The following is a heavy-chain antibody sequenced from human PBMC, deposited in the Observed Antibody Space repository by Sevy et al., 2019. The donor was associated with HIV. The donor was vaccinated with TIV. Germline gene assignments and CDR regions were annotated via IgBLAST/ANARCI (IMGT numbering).Heavy chain of an antibody. D-gene: IGHD3-3*01. J-gene: IGHJ4*02. CDR2: IRSKAYGGTT. CDR3: ISREGTIFGVVTRDY. Sequence: GGSLRLSCTGSGFTFGDYVLSWVRQAPGKGLEWVGFIRSKAYGGTTKYAASVKGRFTISRDDSKSIAYLQMNSLKTEDTAVYYCISREGTIFGVVTRDYWGQGTLVTVSS. V-gene: IGHV3-49*04. CDR1: GFTFGDYV.